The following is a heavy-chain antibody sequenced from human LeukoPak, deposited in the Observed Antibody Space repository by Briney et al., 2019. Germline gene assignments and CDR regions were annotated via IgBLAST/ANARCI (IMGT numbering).Heavy chain of an antibody. Sequence: SETLSLTCTVSGGSISSYYWSWIPQPPGKGLEWIGYIYYSGTTNYNPSLKSRVTISVDTSKNQFPLKLSSVTAADTAVYYCARGVYIAAAQYGYWGQGTLVSVSS. CDR3: ARGVYIAAAQYGY. J-gene: IGHJ4*02. CDR1: GGSISSYY. CDR2: IYYSGTT. D-gene: IGHD6-13*01. V-gene: IGHV4-59*01.